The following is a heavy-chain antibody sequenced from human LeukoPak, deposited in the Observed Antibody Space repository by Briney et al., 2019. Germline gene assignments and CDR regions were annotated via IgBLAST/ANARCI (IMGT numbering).Heavy chain of an antibody. CDR2: ISAYNGNT. V-gene: IGHV1-18*01. CDR3: ARDGRGSSSSHYYYYYMDV. J-gene: IGHJ6*03. CDR1: GYTFTSYG. D-gene: IGHD6-6*01. Sequence: ASVKVSCKASGYTFTSYGISWVRQAPGQGLEWMGWISAYNGNTNYAQKLQGRVTMTTDTSTSTAYVELRSLRSDDTAVYYCARDGRGSSSSHYYYYYMDVWGKGTTVTVSS.